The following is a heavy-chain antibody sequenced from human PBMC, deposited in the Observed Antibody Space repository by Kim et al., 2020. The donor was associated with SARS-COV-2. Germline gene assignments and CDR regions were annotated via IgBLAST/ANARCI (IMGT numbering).Heavy chain of an antibody. J-gene: IGHJ6*02. CDR1: GFTFSSYE. Sequence: GGSLRLSCAASGFTFSSYEMNWVRQAPGKGLEWVSYISSSGSTIYYADSVKGRFTISRDNAKNSLYLQMNSLRAEDTAVYYCARDLRVPLNYYTYYYYGMDVWGQGTTVTVSS. V-gene: IGHV3-48*03. CDR2: ISSSGSTI. D-gene: IGHD1-7*01. CDR3: ARDLRVPLNYYTYYYYGMDV.